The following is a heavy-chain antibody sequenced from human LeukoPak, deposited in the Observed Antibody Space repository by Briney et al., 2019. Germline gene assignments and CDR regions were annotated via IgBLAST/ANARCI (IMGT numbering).Heavy chain of an antibody. CDR3: ARHAHYYDSSGYYPVDAFGI. D-gene: IGHD3-22*01. Sequence: PSETLSLTCTVSGGSISSYYWSWIRQPPGKGLEWIGYIYYSGSTNYNPSLKSRVTISVDTSKNQFSLKLSSVTAVDTAVYYCARHAHYYDSSGYYPVDAFGIWGQGTMVTVSS. CDR1: GGSISSYY. J-gene: IGHJ3*02. CDR2: IYYSGST. V-gene: IGHV4-59*08.